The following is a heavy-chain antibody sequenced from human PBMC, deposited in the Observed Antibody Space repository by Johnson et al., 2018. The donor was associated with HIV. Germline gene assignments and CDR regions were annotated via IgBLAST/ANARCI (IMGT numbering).Heavy chain of an antibody. Sequence: VQLVESGGGLVQPGGSLRLSCAASGFTSSYYDMHWVRQGPGKGLEWVSVIYSGGSTYYADSEKGRFTISRDNSKNTLYLQMNSLRAEDTAVYYCAREPLDGVYAFDIWGQGTMVTVSS. CDR3: AREPLDGVYAFDI. V-gene: IGHV3-66*01. CDR1: GFTSSYYD. J-gene: IGHJ3*02. CDR2: IYSGGST. D-gene: IGHD2-2*03.